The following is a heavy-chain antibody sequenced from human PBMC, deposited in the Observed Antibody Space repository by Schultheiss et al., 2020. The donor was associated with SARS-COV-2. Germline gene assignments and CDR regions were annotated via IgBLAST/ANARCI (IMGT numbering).Heavy chain of an antibody. CDR2: ISGSGGST. V-gene: IGHV3-64D*06. CDR3: AKVPPRYDLAEAPFDY. CDR1: GFTFSSYG. D-gene: IGHD2-2*01. J-gene: IGHJ4*02. Sequence: GGSLRLSCAASGFTFSSYGMHWVRQAPGKGLVWVSAISGSGGSTYYADSVKGRFTISRDNSKNTLYLQMSSLRAEDTAVYYCAKVPPRYDLAEAPFDYWGQGTLVTVSS.